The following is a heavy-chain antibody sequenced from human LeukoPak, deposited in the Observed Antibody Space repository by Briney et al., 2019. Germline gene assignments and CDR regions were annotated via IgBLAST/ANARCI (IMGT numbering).Heavy chain of an antibody. CDR2: ISYDGSNK. CDR3: AVGYCTSTSCPGAFDI. Sequence: PGGSLRLSCAASGFTFSSYGMHWARQAPGKGLEWVAVISYDGSNKYHADSVKGRFTISRDNSKNTLFLQMNSLRAEDTAVYYCAVGYCTSTSCPGAFDIWGQGTMVTVSS. D-gene: IGHD2-2*01. CDR1: GFTFSSYG. J-gene: IGHJ3*02. V-gene: IGHV3-30*03.